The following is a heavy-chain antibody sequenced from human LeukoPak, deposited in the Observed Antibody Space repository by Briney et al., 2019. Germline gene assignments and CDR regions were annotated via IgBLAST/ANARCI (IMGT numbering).Heavy chain of an antibody. D-gene: IGHD5-12*01. Sequence: SETLSLTCTVSGDSVSSRSYYWVWIRQPPGKGLEWIGSIYYSGSTYYNPSLKSRVTISVDTSKNQFSLKLSSVTAADTAMYYCARVVDGIGDYWGQGTLVTVSS. CDR2: IYYSGST. V-gene: IGHV4-39*07. J-gene: IGHJ4*02. CDR3: ARVVDGIGDY. CDR1: GDSVSSRSYY.